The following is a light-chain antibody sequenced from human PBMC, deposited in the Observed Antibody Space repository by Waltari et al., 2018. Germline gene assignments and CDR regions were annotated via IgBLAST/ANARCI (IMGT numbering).Light chain of an antibody. J-gene: IGKJ1*01. CDR1: QSVGRT. CDR2: DAS. Sequence: EIVLTQSPGTLSLSPGQRATLFCRASQSVGRTLAWYQQKPGQAPRLLIYDASTRATGIPDRFSATGSGTDFSLTISRLEPEDFAAYYCQKYGRIPATFGRGTTVEIK. CDR3: QKYGRIPAT. V-gene: IGKV3-20*01.